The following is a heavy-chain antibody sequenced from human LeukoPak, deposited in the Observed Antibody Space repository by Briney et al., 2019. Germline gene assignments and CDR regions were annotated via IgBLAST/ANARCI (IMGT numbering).Heavy chain of an antibody. J-gene: IGHJ5*02. CDR1: GGALTNYY. V-gene: IGHV4-59*01. D-gene: IGHD1-1*01. Sequence: PSQSLSLTWTISGGALTNYYWSWIRQPPGKGLDWIGYIYYSGSTNYNPSLKSRVTISVDTSKTLFSLKLSSVTAADTAVYYCARDRGLGTWFDPWSQGTLVTVSS. CDR3: ARDRGLGTWFDP. CDR2: IYYSGST.